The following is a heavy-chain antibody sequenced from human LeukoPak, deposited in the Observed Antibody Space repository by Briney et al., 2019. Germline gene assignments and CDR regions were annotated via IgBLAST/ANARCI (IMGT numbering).Heavy chain of an antibody. V-gene: IGHV1-8*01. D-gene: IGHD6-13*01. J-gene: IGHJ3*02. CDR3: AIGNRLYTSSWSALAFDI. CDR2: MNPISGYT. CDR1: GYTFTNYD. Sequence: ASVKVSCKASGYTFTNYDINWVRQATGQGLEWMGWMNPISGYTGFAQKFQGRVTMTGDTSISTAYMELSSLTSEDAAVYYCAIGNRLYTSSWSALAFDIWGQGTRVTVSS.